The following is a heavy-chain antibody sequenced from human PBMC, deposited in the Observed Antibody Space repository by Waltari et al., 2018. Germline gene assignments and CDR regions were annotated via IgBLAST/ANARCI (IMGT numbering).Heavy chain of an antibody. CDR2: IIPIFCTA. D-gene: IGHD5-18*01. Sequence: QVQLVQSGAEVKKPGSSVKVSCQAAGGTFSSYAISLLRQAPGQGLEWMGGIIPIFCTANYAQKFQGRVTITADESTSTAYMELSSLRSEDTAVYYCASTLQLWLDYWGQGTLVTVSS. CDR1: GGTFSSYA. J-gene: IGHJ4*02. CDR3: ASTLQLWLDY. V-gene: IGHV1-69*01.